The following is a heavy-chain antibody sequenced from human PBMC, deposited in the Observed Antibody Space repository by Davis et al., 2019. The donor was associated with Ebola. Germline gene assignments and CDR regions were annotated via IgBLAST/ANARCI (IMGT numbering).Heavy chain of an antibody. J-gene: IGHJ6*02. V-gene: IGHV4-4*02. CDR3: ARRRNSGDHGDQYYYGLDV. Sequence: SETLSLTFPVSGAPITTNIWWNWLRLSPGRCLECIGEISHSGSTHYNPTFKSRITMSLDRPENQFALEVTSVTAADSAVYYCARRRNSGDHGDQYYYGLDVWGQGTTVTVSS. D-gene: IGHD4-17*01. CDR2: ISHSGST. CDR1: GAPITTNIW.